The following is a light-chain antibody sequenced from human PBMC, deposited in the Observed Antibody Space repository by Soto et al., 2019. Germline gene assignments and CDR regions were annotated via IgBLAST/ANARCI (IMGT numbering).Light chain of an antibody. Sequence: ELVMTQSPATLSLAPGERATLSCRASQRFSTNVAWYQQKPSQAPRILLYGTSTRATGIPARFSGSGSGTEFTLTVSSLQSEDFAVYHCQLYYNWPLSFGGGTKVDIK. V-gene: IGKV3-15*01. CDR2: GTS. J-gene: IGKJ4*01. CDR1: QRFSTN. CDR3: QLYYNWPLS.